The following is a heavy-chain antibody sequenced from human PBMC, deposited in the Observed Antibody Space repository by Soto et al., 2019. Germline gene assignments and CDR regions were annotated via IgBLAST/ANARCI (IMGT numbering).Heavy chain of an antibody. CDR3: ARGGYYDTTGYYYGMDV. CDR1: GGTFSSYT. V-gene: IGHV1-46*01. CDR2: INPSGGST. D-gene: IGHD3-22*01. J-gene: IGHJ6*02. Sequence: ASVKVSCKASGGTFSSYTISWVRQAPGQGLEWMGFINPSGGSTNYAQKSLGRVTMTRDTSTSTVYMELSSLRSEDTAVYYCARGGYYDTTGYYYGMDVWGQGTTVTVSS.